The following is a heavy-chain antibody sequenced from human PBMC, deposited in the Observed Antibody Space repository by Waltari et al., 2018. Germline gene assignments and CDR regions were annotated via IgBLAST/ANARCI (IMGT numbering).Heavy chain of an antibody. J-gene: IGHJ4*02. CDR3: AKAYCSSTSCYLFSG. V-gene: IGHV3-9*01. CDR2: ISWNSGSI. CDR1: GFTFDDYA. D-gene: IGHD2-2*01. Sequence: EVQLVESGGGLVQPGRSLRLSCAASGFTFDDYAMHWVRQAPGKGLEWVSGISWNSGSIGYADSVKGRFTISRDNAKNSLYLQMNSLRAEDTALYYCAKAYCSSTSCYLFSGWGQGTLVTVSS.